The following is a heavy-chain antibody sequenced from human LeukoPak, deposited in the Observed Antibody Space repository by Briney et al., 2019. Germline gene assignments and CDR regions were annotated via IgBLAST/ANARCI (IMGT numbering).Heavy chain of an antibody. V-gene: IGHV1-8*01. J-gene: IGHJ3*02. CDR3: ARDQGIDAFDI. CDR2: MNPNSGNT. CDR1: GYTFTSYD. Sequence: ASVKVSCKASGYTFTSYDINWVRQATGQGLERMGWMNPNSGNTGYAQKFQGRVTMTRNTSISTAYMELSSLRSEDTAVHYCARDQGIDAFDIWGQGTMVTVSS.